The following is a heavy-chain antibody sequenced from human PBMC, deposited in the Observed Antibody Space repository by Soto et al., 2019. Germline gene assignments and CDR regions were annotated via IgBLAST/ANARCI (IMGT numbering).Heavy chain of an antibody. CDR3: ARGTVTHPYYYYYGMDV. CDR1: GGSISSYY. V-gene: IGHV4-59*01. J-gene: IGHJ6*02. D-gene: IGHD4-17*01. CDR2: IYYSGST. Sequence: SETLSLTCTVSGGSISSYYWSWIRQPPGKGLEWIGYIYYSGSTNYNPSLKSRVTISVDTSKNQFSLKLSSVTAADTAVYYCARGTVTHPYYYYYGMDVWGQGTTVTVSS.